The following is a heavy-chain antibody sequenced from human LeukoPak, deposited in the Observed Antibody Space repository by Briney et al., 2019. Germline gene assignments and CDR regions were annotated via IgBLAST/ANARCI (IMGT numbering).Heavy chain of an antibody. V-gene: IGHV3-30*02. Sequence: GGSLRLSCAASGFTFSSYAMSWVRQAPGKGLEWVAFIRYDGSNKYYADSVKGRFTISRDNSKNTLYLQMNSLRAEDTAVYYCAKDRIAARYFDYWGQGTLVTVSS. CDR3: AKDRIAARYFDY. CDR1: GFTFSSYA. D-gene: IGHD6-6*01. J-gene: IGHJ4*02. CDR2: IRYDGSNK.